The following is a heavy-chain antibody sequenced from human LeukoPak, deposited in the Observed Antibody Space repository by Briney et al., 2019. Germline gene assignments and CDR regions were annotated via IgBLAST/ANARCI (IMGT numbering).Heavy chain of an antibody. V-gene: IGHV1-18*01. CDR3: ARDATMVRGVMYNWFDL. Sequence: GASVKVSCKASGYTFTSYGSSWVRQAPGQGLEWMGWISTYNGNTNYAQKLQGRVTMTTDTSTSTAYMELRSLRSDDTAVYYCARDATMVRGVMYNWFDLWGQGTLVTVSS. CDR1: GYTFTSYG. CDR2: ISTYNGNT. D-gene: IGHD3-10*01. J-gene: IGHJ5*02.